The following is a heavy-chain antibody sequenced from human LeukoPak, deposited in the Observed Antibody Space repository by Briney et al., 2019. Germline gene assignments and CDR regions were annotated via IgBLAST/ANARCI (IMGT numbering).Heavy chain of an antibody. D-gene: IGHD3-22*01. V-gene: IGHV3-11*01. Sequence: GGSLRLSCAASGFTFSDYYMSWLRQAPGKGLEGVSYISSSGSTIYYADSVKGRFTISRDNAKNSLYLQMNSLRAEDTAVYYCARDDTAPTYYYDSSGYSGWGQGTLVTVSS. J-gene: IGHJ4*02. CDR2: ISSSGSTI. CDR3: ARDDTAPTYYYDSSGYSG. CDR1: GFTFSDYY.